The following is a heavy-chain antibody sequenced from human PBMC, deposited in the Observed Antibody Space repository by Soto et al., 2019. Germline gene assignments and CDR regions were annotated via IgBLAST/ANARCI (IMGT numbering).Heavy chain of an antibody. CDR2: IYYSGST. D-gene: IGHD3-10*01. CDR3: ARADYGSGSYYNDYYYYMDV. Sequence: PSETLSLTCTVSGGSISSYYWIWIRQPPGKGLEWIGYIYYSGSTNYNPSLKSRVTISVDTSKNQFSLKLSSVTAADTAVYYCARADYGSGSYYNDYYYYMDVWGKGTTVTVSS. J-gene: IGHJ6*03. V-gene: IGHV4-59*01. CDR1: GGSISSYY.